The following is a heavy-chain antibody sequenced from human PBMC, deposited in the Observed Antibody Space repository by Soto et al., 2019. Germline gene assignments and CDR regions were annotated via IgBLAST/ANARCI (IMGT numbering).Heavy chain of an antibody. Sequence: QVQLQESGPGLVKPSQTLSLTCTVSGGSISSGGYYWSWIRQHPGKGLEWIGYIYYSGSTYYNPSLKSRVTISVDTSKNLFSLKLSSVTAADTAVYYCASLVVITGYAFDIWGQGTMVTVSS. CDR2: IYYSGST. J-gene: IGHJ3*02. V-gene: IGHV4-31*03. D-gene: IGHD3-22*01. CDR1: GGSISSGGYY. CDR3: ASLVVITGYAFDI.